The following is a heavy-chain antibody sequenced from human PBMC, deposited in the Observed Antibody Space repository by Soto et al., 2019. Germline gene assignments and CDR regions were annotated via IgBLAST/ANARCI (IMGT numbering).Heavy chain of an antibody. CDR1: GVTFNSYW. J-gene: IGHJ4*02. D-gene: IGHD6-13*01. CDR3: AREIATTGLYYFDY. Sequence: GGSLRLSCAASGVTFNSYWMHWVRQAPGKGLVWVSRMNSDGSSITYADSVKGRFTISRDSAKNTMYLQVHSLRVEDTAVYYCAREIATTGLYYFDYWGQGTLVTVS. V-gene: IGHV3-74*01. CDR2: MNSDGSSI.